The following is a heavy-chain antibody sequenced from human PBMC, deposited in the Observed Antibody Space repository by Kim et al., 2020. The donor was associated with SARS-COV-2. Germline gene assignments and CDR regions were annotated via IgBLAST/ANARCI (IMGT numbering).Heavy chain of an antibody. CDR2: INPNSGGT. V-gene: IGHV1-2*02. D-gene: IGHD2-15*01. J-gene: IGHJ5*02. Sequence: ASVKVSCKASGYTFTGYYMHWVRQAPGQGLEWMGWINPNSGGTNYAQKFQGRVTMTRDTSISTAYMELSRLRSDDTAVYYCARVREVFQYCSGGSCTASYNWFDPWGQGTLVTVSS. CDR3: ARVREVFQYCSGGSCTASYNWFDP. CDR1: GYTFTGYY.